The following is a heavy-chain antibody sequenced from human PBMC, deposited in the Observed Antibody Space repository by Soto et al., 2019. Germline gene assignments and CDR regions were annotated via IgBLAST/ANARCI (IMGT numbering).Heavy chain of an antibody. CDR2: IYHNGST. Sequence: SETLSLTCAVSGGSISSSNWWSWVRQPPGKGLEWIGEIYHNGSTNYNPSLKSRVTISVDKSKNQFSLKLSSVTAADTAVYYCARDLAGGGYSGYDYGADYYYGMDVWGQGTTVTVSS. J-gene: IGHJ6*02. CDR3: ARDLAGGGYSGYDYGADYYYGMDV. V-gene: IGHV4-4*02. D-gene: IGHD5-12*01. CDR1: GGSISSSNW.